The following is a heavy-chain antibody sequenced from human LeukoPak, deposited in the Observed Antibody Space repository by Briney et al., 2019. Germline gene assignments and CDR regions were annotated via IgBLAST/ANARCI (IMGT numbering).Heavy chain of an antibody. J-gene: IGHJ4*02. CDR3: AWYRGGGDYGF. CDR2: ISGSGGST. D-gene: IGHD4-17*01. V-gene: IGHV3-23*01. CDR1: GFTFSSYD. Sequence: GGSLRLSCAASGFTFSSYDMSWVRQAPGKGLEWVSAISGSGGSTYYLDSVNGRFTISRDNAKNSLYLQMNSLRAEDTAVYFCAWYRGGGDYGFWGQGTLVTVSS.